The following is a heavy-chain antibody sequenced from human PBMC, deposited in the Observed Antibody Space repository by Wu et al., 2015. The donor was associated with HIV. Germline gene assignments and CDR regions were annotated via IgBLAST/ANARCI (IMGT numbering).Heavy chain of an antibody. CDR1: GYTFSGYY. Sequence: QVQLVQSGAEVKKPGASVKVSCKTSGYTFSGYYLHWVRQAPGQGLEWMGIINPSGGSTSYAQKFQGRVTMTRDTSTSTVYMELSSLRSEDTAVYYCARSLPAAIISWFDPWGQGTLVTVSS. V-gene: IGHV1-46*03. CDR2: INPSGGST. J-gene: IGHJ5*02. D-gene: IGHD2-2*01. CDR3: ARSLPAAIISWFDP.